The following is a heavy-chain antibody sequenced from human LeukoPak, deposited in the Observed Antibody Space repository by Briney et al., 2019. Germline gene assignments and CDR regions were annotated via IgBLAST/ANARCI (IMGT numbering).Heavy chain of an antibody. CDR2: ISSSSSYI. J-gene: IGHJ4*02. CDR1: GFTFSSYR. V-gene: IGHV3-21*01. CDR3: AREWELTVFDY. Sequence: GGSLRLSCAASGFTFSSYRMNWVRQAPGKGLEWVSSISSSSSYIYYADSVKGRFTISRDNAKNSLYLQMNSLRAEDTAVYYCAREWELTVFDYWGQGTLVIVSS. D-gene: IGHD1-26*01.